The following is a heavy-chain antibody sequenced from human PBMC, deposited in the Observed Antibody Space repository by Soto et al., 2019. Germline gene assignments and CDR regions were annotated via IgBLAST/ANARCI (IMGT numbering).Heavy chain of an antibody. J-gene: IGHJ4*02. CDR2: INHSGST. CDR3: ARVLGYSYGYGRKYFDY. D-gene: IGHD5-18*01. V-gene: IGHV4-34*01. Sequence: SETLSLTCAVYGGSFSGYYWSWIRQPPGKGLEWIGEINHSGSTNYNPSLKSRVTISVDTSKNQFSLKLSSVTAADTAVYYCARVLGYSYGYGRKYFDYWGQGTLVTVS. CDR1: GGSFSGYY.